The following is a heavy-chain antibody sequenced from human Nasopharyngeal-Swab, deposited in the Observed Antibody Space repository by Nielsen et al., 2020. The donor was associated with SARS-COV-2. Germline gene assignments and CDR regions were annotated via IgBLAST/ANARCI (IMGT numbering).Heavy chain of an antibody. D-gene: IGHD1-26*01. Sequence: GGSLRLSCKGSGFSFTSYWISWVRQMPGKGLEWMGRIDPSDSYTNYSPSFQGHVTISADKSISKASLQWSSLKASDTAMYDCARHEAHEWGGFVIWGQGTMVTVSS. CDR2: IDPSDSYT. CDR3: ARHEAHEWGGFVI. CDR1: GFSFTSYW. J-gene: IGHJ3*02. V-gene: IGHV5-10-1*01.